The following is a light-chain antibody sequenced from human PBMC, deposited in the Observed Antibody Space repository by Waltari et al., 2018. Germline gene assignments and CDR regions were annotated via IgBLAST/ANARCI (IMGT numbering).Light chain of an antibody. Sequence: NFMLTQPHSVSESPGKTVTISCTRNSGSIDSNYVQWFQQRPGSSPTTVIYEDNKRPSGVPDRFSGSIDSSSNSASLSISGLKTEDEADYYCQSYGGASRGVFGTGTKVTVL. J-gene: IGLJ1*01. CDR3: QSYGGASRGV. CDR1: SGSIDSNY. V-gene: IGLV6-57*01. CDR2: EDN.